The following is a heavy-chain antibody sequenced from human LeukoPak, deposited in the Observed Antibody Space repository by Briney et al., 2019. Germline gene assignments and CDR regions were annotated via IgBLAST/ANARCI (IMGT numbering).Heavy chain of an antibody. J-gene: IGHJ4*02. V-gene: IGHV3-23*01. D-gene: IGHD5-24*01. CDR2: ISGSGGST. CDR3: AKDLTMATTGDFDY. CDR1: GFTFSSYA. Sequence: PGGSLRLSCAASGFTFSSYAMSWVRQAPGKGLEWVSAISGSGGSTCYADSVKGRFTISRDNSKNTLYLQMNSLRAEDTAVYYCAKDLTMATTGDFDYWGQGTLVTVSS.